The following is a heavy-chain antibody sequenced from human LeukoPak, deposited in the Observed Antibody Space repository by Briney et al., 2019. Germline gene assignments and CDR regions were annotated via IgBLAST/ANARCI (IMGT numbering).Heavy chain of an antibody. CDR1: GFTFDDYA. Sequence: AGRSLRLSCAASGFTFDDYAMHWVRQVPGKGLEWVSGITWSGDNMGYVDSVKGRFTISRDNAKNSLYLQMNSLRVEDTAVYYCARDGYGGIHKWGQGTLVRVSS. CDR3: ARDGYGGIHK. D-gene: IGHD4-23*01. V-gene: IGHV3-9*01. CDR2: ITWSGDNM. J-gene: IGHJ4*02.